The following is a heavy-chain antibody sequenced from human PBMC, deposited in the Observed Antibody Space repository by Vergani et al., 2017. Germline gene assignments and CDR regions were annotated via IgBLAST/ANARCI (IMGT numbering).Heavy chain of an antibody. CDR3: ANDYYDSSGYPQSAFDY. CDR1: GFTFSSYG. V-gene: IGHV3-30*02. CDR2: IRYDGSNK. D-gene: IGHD3-22*01. J-gene: IGHJ4*02. Sequence: QVQLVESGGGVVQPGGSLRLSCAASGFTFSSYGMHWVRQAPGKGLEWVAFIRYDGSNKYYADSVKGRFTISRDNSKNTLYLQMNSLRAEDTAVYYGANDYYDSSGYPQSAFDYWGQGTLVTVSS.